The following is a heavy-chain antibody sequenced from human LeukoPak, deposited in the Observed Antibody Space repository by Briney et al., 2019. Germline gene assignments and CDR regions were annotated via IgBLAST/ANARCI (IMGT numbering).Heavy chain of an antibody. CDR2: IYYSGST. J-gene: IGHJ3*02. CDR1: GGSISSSSYY. V-gene: IGHV4-39*07. CDR3: ARNVLVYFGELNDAFDI. D-gene: IGHD3-10*01. Sequence: SETLSLTCTVSGGSISSSSYYWGWIRQPPGKGLEWIGSIYYSGSTYCNPSLKSRVTISVDTSKNQFSLRLSSVTAADTAVYYCARNVLVYFGELNDAFDIWGQGTMVTVSS.